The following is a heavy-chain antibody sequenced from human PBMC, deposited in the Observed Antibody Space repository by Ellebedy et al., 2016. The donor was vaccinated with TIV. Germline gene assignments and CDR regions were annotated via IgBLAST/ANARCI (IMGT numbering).Heavy chain of an antibody. CDR3: AKDRIFGDYITIDY. CDR2: ISYDGSNK. D-gene: IGHD3-3*02. CDR1: GFTLSNYA. J-gene: IGHJ4*02. V-gene: IGHV3-30*04. Sequence: GESLKISCAVSGFTLSNYAVHWVRQAPGKGLEWVAVISYDGSNKYYADSVKGRFTISRDNSKNTLYLQMNSLRAEDTAVYYCAKDRIFGDYITIDYWGQGTLVTVSS.